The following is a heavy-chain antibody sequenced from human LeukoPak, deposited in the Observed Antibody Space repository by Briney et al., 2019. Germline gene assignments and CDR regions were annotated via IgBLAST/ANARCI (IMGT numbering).Heavy chain of an antibody. CDR3: ARDYHRGDAFDI. D-gene: IGHD3-16*02. J-gene: IGHJ3*02. Sequence: SETLSLTCTVSGGSISSYYWSWIRQPPGKGLEWIGYIYYSGSTNYNPSLKSRVTISVDTSKNQFSLKLSSVTAADTAVYYCARDYHRGDAFDIWGQGTMVTVSS. CDR1: GGSISSYY. V-gene: IGHV4-59*01. CDR2: IYYSGST.